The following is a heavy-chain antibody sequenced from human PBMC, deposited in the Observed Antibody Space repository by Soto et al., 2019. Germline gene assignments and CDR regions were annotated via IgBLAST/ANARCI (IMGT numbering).Heavy chain of an antibody. CDR2: INQEGSKK. CDR3: ARDGSSSWYSYYYNGMDV. Sequence: EVQLVESGGGLVQPGGSLRLSCAASGFTFSSYWMSWVRQAPGKGLEWGPKINQEGSKKSYVDSEKGRSTIPRDNAKKSLYLQMNTLRVEDTAVYYCARDGSSSWYSYYYNGMDVWGQGTTVTVSS. D-gene: IGHD6-13*01. J-gene: IGHJ6*02. V-gene: IGHV3-7*03. CDR1: GFTFSSYW.